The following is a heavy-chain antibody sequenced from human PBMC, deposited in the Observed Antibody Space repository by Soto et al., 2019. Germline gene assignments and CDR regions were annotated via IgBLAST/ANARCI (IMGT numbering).Heavy chain of an antibody. V-gene: IGHV3-74*01. J-gene: IGHJ4*02. CDR1: GFTFNRHW. Sequence: EVQLVESGGGLVQPGGSLRLSCAASGFTFNRHWMYWVRQAPGKGLEWVPRINSDANTINYADSVQGRFTISRDNAKNTVYLQMNSLRVEDTAMYFCARDLSNGYNCHWGQGTLVTVSS. D-gene: IGHD5-12*01. CDR3: ARDLSNGYNCH. CDR2: INSDANTI.